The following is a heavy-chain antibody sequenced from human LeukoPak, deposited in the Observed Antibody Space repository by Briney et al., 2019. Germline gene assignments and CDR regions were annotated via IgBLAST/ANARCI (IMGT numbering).Heavy chain of an antibody. Sequence: PGGSLRLSCAASGFTFTNYRMHWVRQAPGEGLVWVSRINSDGSVTRYADSVKGRFTISRDNAKNTVFLQMNSLRTEDTAVYYCARDRGALDYWGQGTLVTVSS. V-gene: IGHV3-74*01. CDR2: INSDGSVT. D-gene: IGHD1-26*01. CDR3: ARDRGALDY. CDR1: GFTFTNYR. J-gene: IGHJ4*02.